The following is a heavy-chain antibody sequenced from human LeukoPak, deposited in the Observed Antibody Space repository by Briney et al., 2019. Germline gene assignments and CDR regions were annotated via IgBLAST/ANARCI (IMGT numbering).Heavy chain of an antibody. CDR1: GITLSNYG. J-gene: IGHJ4*02. Sequence: GGSLRLSCVVSGITLSNYGMRWVRQAPRRGREWVAVISDSGGRTNYADSVKGRLTISRDSHKNTLYLQMNSLRDEDTAVYFCAERGVVIRVILVGFHKEAYYFDSWGQGALVTVSS. V-gene: IGHV3-23*01. D-gene: IGHD3-22*01. CDR2: ISDSGGRT. CDR3: AERGVVIRVILVGFHKEAYYFDS.